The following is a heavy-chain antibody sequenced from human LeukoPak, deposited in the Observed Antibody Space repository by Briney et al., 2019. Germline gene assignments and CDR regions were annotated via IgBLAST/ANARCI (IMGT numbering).Heavy chain of an antibody. CDR1: GFTVSSNY. CDR2: IYSGGST. CDR3: ARRAGAYSHPYDY. V-gene: IGHV3-53*01. Sequence: PGGSPRLSCAASGFTVSSNYMSWVRQAPGKGLGWVSVIYSGGSTYYADSVKGRFTISRDNSKNTLYLQMNSLRAEDTAVYYCARRAGAYSHPYDYWGQGTLITVSS. J-gene: IGHJ4*02. D-gene: IGHD4/OR15-4a*01.